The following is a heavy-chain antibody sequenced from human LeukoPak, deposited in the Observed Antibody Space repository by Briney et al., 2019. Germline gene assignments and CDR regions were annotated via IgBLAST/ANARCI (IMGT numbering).Heavy chain of an antibody. CDR1: GYSFTSYW. CDR3: ARGWFGELLERYNWFDP. D-gene: IGHD3-10*01. V-gene: IGHV5-51*01. CDR2: IYPGDSDT. Sequence: GESLKISCKGSGYSFTSYWIGWVRQMPGKGLEWMGIIYPGDSDTRYSPSFQGQVTISVDKSINTAYLQWSSLKASDTAMYYCARGWFGELLERYNWFDPWGQGTLVTVSS. J-gene: IGHJ5*02.